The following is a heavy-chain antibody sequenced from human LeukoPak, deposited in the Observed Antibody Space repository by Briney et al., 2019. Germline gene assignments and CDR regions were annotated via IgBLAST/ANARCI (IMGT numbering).Heavy chain of an antibody. J-gene: IGHJ4*02. CDR3: ARAPYSSTWYLEYFDF. Sequence: SETLSLTCTVSGGSMSSYYWTWIRQPPGKGLEWVGYIYYSGTTKYNPSLKSRVTISLDTSKNQFSLELSSVAAADTAVYYCARAPYSSTWYLEYFDFWGEGTLVTVSS. V-gene: IGHV4-59*01. CDR1: GGSMSSYY. D-gene: IGHD6-13*01. CDR2: IYYSGTT.